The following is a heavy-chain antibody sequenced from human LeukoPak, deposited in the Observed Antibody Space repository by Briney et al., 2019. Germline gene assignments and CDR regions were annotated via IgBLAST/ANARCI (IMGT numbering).Heavy chain of an antibody. CDR1: GFTFSTYW. CDR3: ARVRCSSKSCFPDC. D-gene: IGHD2-2*01. Sequence: GGSLRLSCAASGFTFSTYWMSWVRQAPGKGLEWVANIKQDGSEKYYVDSVKGRFTISRDNAKNSLFLQMNSLRAEDTAVYYCARVRCSSKSCFPDCWGEGTMVTVSS. V-gene: IGHV3-7*01. J-gene: IGHJ4*02. CDR2: IKQDGSEK.